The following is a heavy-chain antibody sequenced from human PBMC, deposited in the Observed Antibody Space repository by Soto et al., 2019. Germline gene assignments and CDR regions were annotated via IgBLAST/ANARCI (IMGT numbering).Heavy chain of an antibody. CDR3: AREGRYCSSTSCSVYYYYGMDV. D-gene: IGHD2-2*01. V-gene: IGHV5-10-1*01. J-gene: IGHJ6*02. CDR1: GYSFTSYW. Sequence: GESLKISCKGSGYSFTSYWIGWVRQMPGKGLEWMGRIDPSDSYTNYSPSFQGHVTISADKSISTAYLQWSSLKASDTAMYYCAREGRYCSSTSCSVYYYYGMDVWGQGTTVTVS. CDR2: IDPSDSYT.